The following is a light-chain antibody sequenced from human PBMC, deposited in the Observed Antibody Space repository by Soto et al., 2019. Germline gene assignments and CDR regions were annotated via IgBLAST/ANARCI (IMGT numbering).Light chain of an antibody. CDR1: QSVTSSY. Sequence: EIVLTQCPGTLSLSPGERATLSCRASQSVTSSYLAWYQHNPGQAPRLLFYGASSRATGIPDGFSGSGSGTDVALIISRVEPEDFAVYYCQQYATSPTFGQGTTLEI. CDR2: GAS. CDR3: QQYATSPT. J-gene: IGKJ2*01. V-gene: IGKV3-20*01.